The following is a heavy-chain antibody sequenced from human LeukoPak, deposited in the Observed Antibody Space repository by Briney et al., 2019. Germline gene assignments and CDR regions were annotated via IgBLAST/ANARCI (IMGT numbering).Heavy chain of an antibody. CDR2: IRYDGSNK. D-gene: IGHD1-26*01. J-gene: IGHJ3*02. CDR3: AKLKGQSGNYGGSLHRSRFPFDI. V-gene: IGHV3-30*02. Sequence: QPGGSLRLSCAASGFTFSSYGIHWVRQAPGKGLEWVAFIRYDGSNKYYADSVKGRFTISRDNSKNTLYLQMNSLRAEDTAVYYCAKLKGQSGNYGGSLHRSRFPFDIWGQGTMVTVSS. CDR1: GFTFSSYG.